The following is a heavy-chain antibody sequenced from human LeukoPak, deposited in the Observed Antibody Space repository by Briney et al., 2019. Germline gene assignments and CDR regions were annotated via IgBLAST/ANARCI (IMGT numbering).Heavy chain of an antibody. Sequence: SETLSLTCTVSGGSISSYYWSWIRQPAGKGLQWIGRMYTSGSTNYNPSLKSRVTMSVDTSKNQFSLRLSSVTAADTAIYYCARGIFTVTDYWGQGTLVTVSS. CDR1: GGSISSYY. CDR3: ARGIFTVTDY. J-gene: IGHJ4*02. CDR2: MYTSGST. V-gene: IGHV4-4*07. D-gene: IGHD4-11*01.